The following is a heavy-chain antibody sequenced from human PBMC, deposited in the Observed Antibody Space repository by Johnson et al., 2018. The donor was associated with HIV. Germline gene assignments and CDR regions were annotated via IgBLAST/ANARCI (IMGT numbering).Heavy chain of an antibody. J-gene: IGHJ3*02. CDR1: GFTFSNYD. Sequence: QVQLMESGGGVVQPGRSLRLSCEASGFTFSNYDMDWVRQATGKGLEWVAVISYDGSNKYYADSVKGRFTISRDNSKNTLYLQMNSLRAEDTAVYYCAKDQGGNSGNDAFDIWGQGTMVTVSS. CDR3: AKDQGGNSGNDAFDI. D-gene: IGHD4-23*01. CDR2: ISYDGSNK. V-gene: IGHV3-30*19.